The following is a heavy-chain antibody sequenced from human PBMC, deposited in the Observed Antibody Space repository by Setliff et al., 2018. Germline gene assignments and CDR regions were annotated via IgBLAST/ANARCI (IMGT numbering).Heavy chain of an antibody. CDR3: ARGSGRGYSYGLFDY. Sequence: PSETLSLTCTVSGGSISSGSYYWSWIRHPAGKGLEWIGRVYTNGGSDYNPFLKSRVSISLDTSKNQFSLKLISVTAADTAVYYCARGSGRGYSYGLFDYWGRGALVTVSS. D-gene: IGHD5-18*01. CDR2: VYTNGGS. V-gene: IGHV4-61*02. J-gene: IGHJ4*02. CDR1: GGSISSGSYY.